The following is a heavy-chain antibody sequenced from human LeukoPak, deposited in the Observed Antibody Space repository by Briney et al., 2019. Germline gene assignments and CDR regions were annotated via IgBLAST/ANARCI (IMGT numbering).Heavy chain of an antibody. CDR3: ARVGYYESSGYYEY. V-gene: IGHV1-2*06. Sequence: ASVKVSCKASGYTLTDYYMHWVRQAPGQGLEWMGRINPNSGGTNYAQKFQGRVTMTRDTSNSTVYMELSRLRSNDTAVYYCARVGYYESSGYYEYWGQGTLVTVSS. D-gene: IGHD3-22*01. CDR2: INPNSGGT. J-gene: IGHJ4*02. CDR1: GYTLTDYY.